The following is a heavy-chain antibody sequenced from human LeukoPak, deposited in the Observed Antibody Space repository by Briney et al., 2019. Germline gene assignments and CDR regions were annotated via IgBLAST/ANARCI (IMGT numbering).Heavy chain of an antibody. CDR3: ARGGYGGTAAWLDP. V-gene: IGHV3-7*01. D-gene: IGHD4-23*01. CDR1: GFTFSNYW. Sequence: GGSLRLSCAASGFTFSNYWMSWVRQAPGKGLEWVANIRQDGSETYYVDSVKGRFTISRENAKNSLYPQLNSLRAEDSAVYYCARGGYGGTAAWLDPWGQGTLVTVSS. CDR2: IRQDGSET. J-gene: IGHJ5*02.